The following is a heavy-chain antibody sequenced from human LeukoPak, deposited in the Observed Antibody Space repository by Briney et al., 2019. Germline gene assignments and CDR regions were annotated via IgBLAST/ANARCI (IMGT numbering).Heavy chain of an antibody. CDR2: VYYSGKT. D-gene: IGHD3-22*01. V-gene: IGHV4-59*11. CDR1: GGSMSGHY. CDR3: ARLLDNDSSGDPDTFDM. J-gene: IGHJ3*02. Sequence: SETLSLTRSVSGGSMSGHYWSWIRQPPGKGLEWIGYVYYSGKTQYNPSLQRRVTISVDTSKNLFSLKVTSATAADTAVYYRARLLDNDSSGDPDTFDMWGQGTVGTVSS.